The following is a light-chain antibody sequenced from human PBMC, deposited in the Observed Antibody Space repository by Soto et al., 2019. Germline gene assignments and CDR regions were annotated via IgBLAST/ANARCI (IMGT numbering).Light chain of an antibody. CDR3: QQYNNWPGT. CDR2: GAS. Sequence: EILMKQSTAAVCVSPGERVTRSCRASQSVSGNLAWYQLKPGQAPRLLISGASARATGFPARFSGSGSGTEFTLTISSLQSEDFAVYYCQQYNNWPGTFGQGTKVDIK. V-gene: IGKV3-15*01. J-gene: IGKJ1*01. CDR1: QSVSGN.